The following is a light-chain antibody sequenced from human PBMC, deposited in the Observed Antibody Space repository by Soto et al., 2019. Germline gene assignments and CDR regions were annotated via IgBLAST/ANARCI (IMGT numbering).Light chain of an antibody. CDR1: SSNIGSNP. J-gene: IGLJ2*01. V-gene: IGLV1-44*01. Sequence: QSVLTQPPSASGTPGQRVTISCSGSSSNIGSNPVHWYQQVPGTAPTLLIHNNNQRPSGVPDRFSGSKSGTSASMAISGLQSEDEADYYCAAWDDSLNGVLFGGGTKLTV. CDR3: AAWDDSLNGVL. CDR2: NNN.